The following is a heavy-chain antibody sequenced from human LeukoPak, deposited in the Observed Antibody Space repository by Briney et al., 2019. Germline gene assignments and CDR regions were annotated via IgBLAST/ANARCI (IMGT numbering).Heavy chain of an antibody. D-gene: IGHD1-26*01. J-gene: IGHJ4*02. CDR2: INHSGST. CDR3: ARGWDR. V-gene: IGHV4-39*07. CDR1: GGSISSSSYY. Sequence: SETLSLTCTVSGGSISSSSYYWGWIRQPPGKGLEWIGEINHSGSTNYNPSLKSRVTISVDTSKNQFSLKLNSVTAADTAVYYCARGWDRWGQGTLVTVSS.